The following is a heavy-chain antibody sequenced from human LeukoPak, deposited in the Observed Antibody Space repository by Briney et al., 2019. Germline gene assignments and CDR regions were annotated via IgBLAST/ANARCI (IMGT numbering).Heavy chain of an antibody. D-gene: IGHD4-17*01. J-gene: IGHJ6*02. CDR2: ISSSSSYT. Sequence: PGGSLILSCAASGFTFSDYYMSWIRQAPGKGLEWVSYISSSSSYTNYADSVKGRFTISRDNAKNSLYLQMNSLRAEDTAVYYCARDRVRVTTVFTWEVYYYGMDVWGQGTTVTVSS. CDR1: GFTFSDYY. V-gene: IGHV3-11*05. CDR3: ARDRVRVTTVFTWEVYYYGMDV.